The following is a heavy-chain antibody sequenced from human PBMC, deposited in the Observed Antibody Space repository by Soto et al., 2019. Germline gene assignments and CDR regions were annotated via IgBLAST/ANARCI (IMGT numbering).Heavy chain of an antibody. CDR1: GGTFSSNG. J-gene: IGHJ6*02. CDR3: ARARYCTNGICLMPRDYYGMDV. V-gene: IGHV1-69*01. Sequence: QVQLVQSGAEVKKPGSSVKVSCKASGGTFSSNGISWVRQAPGQGLEWMGGVIPVHGTASYAQNFQGRVTMTADESTSTAYMERSSLRSEDTAVYYCARARYCTNGICLMPRDYYGMDVWGQGTTVTVSS. CDR2: VIPVHGTA. D-gene: IGHD2-8*01.